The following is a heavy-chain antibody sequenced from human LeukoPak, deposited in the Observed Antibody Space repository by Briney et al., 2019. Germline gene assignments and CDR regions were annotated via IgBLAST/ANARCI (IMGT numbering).Heavy chain of an antibody. CDR1: GFTFSNYN. CDR2: ISSRGSYI. V-gene: IGHV3-21*01. CDR3: ARGYSSSWYDLYYFDY. D-gene: IGHD6-13*01. Sequence: GGSLRLSCAASGFTFSNYNITWVRQAPGKGLEWVSSISSRGSYIYYADSVKGRFAISADNAMNSLYLQMNSLRAEDTAVYYCARGYSSSWYDLYYFDYWGQGTLVTVSS. J-gene: IGHJ4*02.